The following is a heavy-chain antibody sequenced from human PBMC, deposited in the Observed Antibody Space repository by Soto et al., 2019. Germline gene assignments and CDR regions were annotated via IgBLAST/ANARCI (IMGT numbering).Heavy chain of an antibody. CDR3: ARASAAPGFYFDY. D-gene: IGHD3-10*01. J-gene: IGHJ4*02. CDR2: IYHSGST. CDR1: GGSVTSTNYF. V-gene: IGHV4-39*07. Sequence: SETLSLTCTVSGGSVTSTNYFWGWIRQPPGKGLEWIGYIYHSGSTYYNPSLKSRVTISVDRSKNQFSLKLSSVTAADTAVYYCARASAAPGFYFDYWGQGTLVTVSS.